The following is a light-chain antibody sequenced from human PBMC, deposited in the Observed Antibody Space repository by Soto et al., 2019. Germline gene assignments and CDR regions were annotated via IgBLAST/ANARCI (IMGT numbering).Light chain of an antibody. CDR1: HSSSSY. CDR2: KAS. Sequence: DVAVTRHPSSLSPSIGHRVTITWRASHSSSSYVNWYQQKSGKAPKLLIYKASSLESGVPSRFSGSGSGTEFTLTISRLQPDDFATYYCQQYNSYPLTFGQGTKLDIK. V-gene: IGKV1-5*03. J-gene: IGKJ1*01. CDR3: QQYNSYPLT.